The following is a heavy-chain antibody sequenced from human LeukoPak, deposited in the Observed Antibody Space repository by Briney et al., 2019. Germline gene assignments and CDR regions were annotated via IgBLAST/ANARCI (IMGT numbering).Heavy chain of an antibody. D-gene: IGHD2-8*01. J-gene: IGHJ4*02. V-gene: IGHV3-7*01. CDR1: GFTFSSYW. CDR2: IKQDGSEK. CDR3: ASSLCINGFCFSSAYAY. Sequence: PGGSLRLSCAASGFTFSSYWMSWVRQAPGKGLEWVANIKQDGSEKYYVDSVKGRFTISRDNAKNSLYLQMDSLRAEDTAVYYCASSLCINGFCFSSAYAYWGQGTLVTVSS.